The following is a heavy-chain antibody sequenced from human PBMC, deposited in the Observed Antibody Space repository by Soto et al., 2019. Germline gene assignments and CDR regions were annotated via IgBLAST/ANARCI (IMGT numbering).Heavy chain of an antibody. D-gene: IGHD6-13*01. CDR3: AKVKAEAGSDY. Sequence: EVQLLESGGGLVQPGGSLRLSCAASGFTFSSYGMSWVRQAPGKGLEWVSGISGSGVNTYYADSVKGRFTISRDNSKNTLYLQMNSLRAEDTAVYYCAKVKAEAGSDYWGQGTLVTVSS. V-gene: IGHV3-23*01. CDR1: GFTFSSYG. J-gene: IGHJ4*02. CDR2: ISGSGVNT.